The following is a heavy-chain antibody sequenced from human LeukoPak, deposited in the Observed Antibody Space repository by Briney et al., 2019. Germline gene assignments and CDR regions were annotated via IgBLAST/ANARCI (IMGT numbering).Heavy chain of an antibody. CDR3: ASDIAAAGTVDY. Sequence: GGSLRLSCAASGFTFSSYSMNWVRQAPGKGLEWVSSISSSSSYIYYADSVKGRFTISRDNAKNSLYLQMNSLRAEDTAVYYCASDIAAAGTVDYWGQGTLVTVSS. V-gene: IGHV3-21*01. CDR1: GFTFSSYS. J-gene: IGHJ4*02. CDR2: ISSSSSYI. D-gene: IGHD6-13*01.